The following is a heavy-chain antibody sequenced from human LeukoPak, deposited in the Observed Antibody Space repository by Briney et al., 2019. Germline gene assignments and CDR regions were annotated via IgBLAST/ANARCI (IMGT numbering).Heavy chain of an antibody. J-gene: IGHJ4*02. D-gene: IGHD6-6*01. Sequence: KAGESLKISCEASGYSFPSSWIGWVRQMPGKGLEWMGIIFPADSDTRYSPSFQGQVTISADKSISTAYLQWSSLKASDTAMYYCARPGYGSSLEYWGQGTLVSVPS. V-gene: IGHV5-51*01. CDR2: IFPADSDT. CDR3: ARPGYGSSLEY. CDR1: GYSFPSSW.